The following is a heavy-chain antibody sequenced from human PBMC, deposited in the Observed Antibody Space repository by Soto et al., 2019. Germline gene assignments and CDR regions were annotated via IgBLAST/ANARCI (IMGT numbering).Heavy chain of an antibody. V-gene: IGHV3-66*01. CDR3: ASLRNLDAFDI. Sequence: EVQRVESGGGLVQPGGSLRLSCAASDFTVSSNFMSWVRLAPGKGLEWVSVIYSGGRTYYADSVKGRFTITRDNSKNTVYLQLNSLSCEDTAVNYCASLRNLDAFDIWGQGTMVTVSS. CDR1: DFTVSSNF. CDR2: IYSGGRT. J-gene: IGHJ3*02.